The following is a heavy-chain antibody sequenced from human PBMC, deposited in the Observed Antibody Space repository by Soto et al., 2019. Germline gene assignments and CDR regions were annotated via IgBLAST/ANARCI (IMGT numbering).Heavy chain of an antibody. V-gene: IGHV6-1*01. CDR3: AREGPSYSSGWNTYDY. D-gene: IGHD6-19*01. J-gene: IGHJ4*02. CDR2: TYYRSKWYN. CDR1: GDSVSSNSAA. Sequence: PSQTLSLTCAISGDSVSSNSAAWNWIRQSPSRGLEWLGRTYYRSKWYNDYAVSVKSRITVNPDTSKNQFSLQLNSVTPEDTAVYYCAREGPSYSSGWNTYDYWGQGTLVTVSS.